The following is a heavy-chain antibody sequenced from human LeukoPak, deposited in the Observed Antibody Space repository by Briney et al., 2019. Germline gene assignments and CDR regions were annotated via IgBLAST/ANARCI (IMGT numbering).Heavy chain of an antibody. V-gene: IGHV4-59*01. Sequence: SETLSLTCAVYGGSFSGYYRSWIRQPPGKGLEWIGYVDHTGSTKFNPSLNGRVSISRDTSNNFFSLRLRSVTAADTAAYFCARGRVSSSTWYSTYYYFFYMDFWGKGTTVTVSS. D-gene: IGHD4-11*01. CDR1: GGSFSGYY. J-gene: IGHJ6*03. CDR3: ARGRVSSSTWYSTYYYFFYMDF. CDR2: VDHTGST.